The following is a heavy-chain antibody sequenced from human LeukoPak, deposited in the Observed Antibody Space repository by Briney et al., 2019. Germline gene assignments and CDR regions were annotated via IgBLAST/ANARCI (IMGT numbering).Heavy chain of an antibody. Sequence: PGGSLRLSCEASGFTFSNHAMHWVRQAPGKGLEWAALIYYDGDKKYYAESLQGRFTISRDNSKNTVYLEMDSLRADDTAVYYCARDRQSTVTTFSVSWGRGTLVTVSS. V-gene: IGHV3-30*04. CDR1: GFTFSNHA. CDR2: IYYDGDKK. CDR3: ARDRQSTVTTFSVS. J-gene: IGHJ4*02. D-gene: IGHD4-17*01.